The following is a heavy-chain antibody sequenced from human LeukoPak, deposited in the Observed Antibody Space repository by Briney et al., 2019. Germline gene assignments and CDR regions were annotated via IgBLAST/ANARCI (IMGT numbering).Heavy chain of an antibody. J-gene: IGHJ4*02. CDR1: SYSISSGYY. CDR3: ARQVGYCSSTSCYTFDY. CDR2: IYHSGST. D-gene: IGHD2-2*02. Sequence: PSETLSLTCAVSSYSISSGYYWGWIRQPPGKGLEWIGSIYHSGSTYYNPSLKSRVTISVDTSKYQFSLKLSSVTAADTAVYYCARQVGYCSSTSCYTFDYWGQGTLVTVSS. V-gene: IGHV4-38-2*01.